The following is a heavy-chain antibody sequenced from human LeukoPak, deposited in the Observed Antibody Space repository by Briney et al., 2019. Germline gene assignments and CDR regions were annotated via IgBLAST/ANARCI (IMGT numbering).Heavy chain of an antibody. V-gene: IGHV5-51*01. J-gene: IGHJ4*02. CDR2: IYPADSDT. D-gene: IGHD3-10*01. CDR3: ARLSMVRGVMTFDY. CDR1: GYSFTRNW. Sequence: GESLKISCKVAGYSFTRNWISWVRQTPGKGLEWMGIIYPADSDTKYSPSFQGQVTISADTSITTAYLQWSSLKASDTAMYYCARLSMVRGVMTFDYWGQGTLVTVSS.